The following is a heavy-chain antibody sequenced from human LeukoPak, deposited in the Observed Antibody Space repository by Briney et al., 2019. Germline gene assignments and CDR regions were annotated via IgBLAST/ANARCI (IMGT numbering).Heavy chain of an antibody. D-gene: IGHD3-9*01. Sequence: GGSLRLSCAASGFTFSSYSMNWVRQAPGKGLGWVSSISSSSSYIYYADSVKGRFTISRDNAKNSLYLQMNSLRAEDTAVYYCARDQGYDILTGPSNYGMDVWGQGTTVTVSS. CDR2: ISSSSSYI. J-gene: IGHJ6*02. V-gene: IGHV3-21*01. CDR1: GFTFSSYS. CDR3: ARDQGYDILTGPSNYGMDV.